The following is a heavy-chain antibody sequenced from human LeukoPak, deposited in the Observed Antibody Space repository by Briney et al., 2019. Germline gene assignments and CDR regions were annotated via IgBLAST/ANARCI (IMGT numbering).Heavy chain of an antibody. Sequence: PSETLSLTCTVSGGPIGRGTYYWSWIRQTAEKGLEWIGRIYATGNTKYNPSLKGRVTISLDTSKNQFSLMLTSVTAADTAVYYCARAGDVVVVPPTAYLPPRYYMDVWGKGTSVTVSS. CDR1: GGPIGRGTYY. CDR2: IYATGNT. J-gene: IGHJ6*03. CDR3: ARAGDVVVVPPTAYLPPRYYMDV. V-gene: IGHV4-61*02. D-gene: IGHD2-2*01.